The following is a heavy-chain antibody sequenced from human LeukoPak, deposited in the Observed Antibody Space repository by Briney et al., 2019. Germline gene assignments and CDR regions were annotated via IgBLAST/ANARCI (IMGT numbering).Heavy chain of an antibody. CDR3: TRMTTGHDY. J-gene: IGHJ4*02. D-gene: IGHD4-17*01. CDR1: GVSFDDYY. Sequence: SETLSLTCAVSGVSFDDYYWSWVRQPPGKGLDWIGEINHSGYTNDSPSLKSRVTMSIDTSRKQFSLNLRSVTVADTAVYYCTRMTTGHDYWGKGTLVTVSS. CDR2: INHSGYT. V-gene: IGHV4-34*01.